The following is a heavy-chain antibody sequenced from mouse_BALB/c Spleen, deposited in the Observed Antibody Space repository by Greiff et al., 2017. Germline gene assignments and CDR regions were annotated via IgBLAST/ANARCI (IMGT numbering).Heavy chain of an antibody. Sequence: EVQVVESGGGLVKPGGSLKLSCAASGFTFSSYTMSWVRQTPEKRLEWVATISSGGGNTYYPDSVKGRFTISRDNAKNNLYLQMSSLRSEDTALYYCARGLAYWGQGTLVTVSA. CDR3: ARGLAY. V-gene: IGHV5-9*03. J-gene: IGHJ3*01. CDR1: GFTFSSYT. CDR2: ISSGGGNT.